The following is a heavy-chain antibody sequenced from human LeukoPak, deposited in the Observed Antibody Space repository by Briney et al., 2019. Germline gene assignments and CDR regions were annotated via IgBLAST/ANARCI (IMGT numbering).Heavy chain of an antibody. CDR1: GFTFSSCG. CDR3: AKGFYYFDY. CDR2: ISYDGSNK. V-gene: IGHV3-30*18. D-gene: IGHD3-3*01. Sequence: GGSLRLSCAASGFTFSSCGMHWVRQAPGKGLEWVAVISYDGSNKYYADSVKGRFTISRDNSKNTLYLQMNSLRAEDTAVYYCAKGFYYFDYWGQGTLVTVSS. J-gene: IGHJ4*02.